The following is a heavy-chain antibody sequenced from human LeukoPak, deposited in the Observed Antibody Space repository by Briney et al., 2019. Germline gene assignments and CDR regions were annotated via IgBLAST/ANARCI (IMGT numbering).Heavy chain of an antibody. J-gene: IGHJ4*02. CDR3: AKVRRPYRFERDLDY. CDR2: ISGSGGST. D-gene: IGHD3-16*02. CDR1: GFTFSSYA. V-gene: IGHV3-23*01. Sequence: GGSLRLSCAASGFTFSSYAMSWVRQAPGKGLEWVSAISGSGGSTYYADSVKGRLTISRDNSKNTLYLQMNSLRDEDTAVYYCAKVRRPYRFERDLDYWGQGTLVTVSS.